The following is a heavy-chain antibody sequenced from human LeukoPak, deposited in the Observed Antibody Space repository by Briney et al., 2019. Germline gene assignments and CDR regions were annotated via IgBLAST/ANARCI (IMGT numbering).Heavy chain of an antibody. CDR2: ITAAGNVP. Sequence: GGSLRLSCTASGFTFNSYAMAWVRQAPGQGLEWVSTITAAGNVPWYSDSVRGRFTISRDNAKNSLYLQMNSLRVEDTAVYYCARLVGDRTIYDYWGQGTLVTVSS. CDR1: GFTFNSYA. CDR3: ARLVGDRTIYDY. V-gene: IGHV3-23*01. J-gene: IGHJ4*02. D-gene: IGHD1-26*01.